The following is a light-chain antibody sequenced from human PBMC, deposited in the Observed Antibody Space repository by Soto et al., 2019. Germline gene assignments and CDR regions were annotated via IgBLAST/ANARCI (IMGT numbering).Light chain of an antibody. CDR3: EQYGKSALT. J-gene: IGKJ4*01. V-gene: IGKV3-20*01. CDR2: GAS. Sequence: EILLTQSPGTLSLSPGERATLSCRASQTVSSTYLAWYQQKPGQAPRLLIYGASSRATGIPDRFSASGSGTDFTLTISRLEPEDFAVYYCEQYGKSALTFGGGTKVEIK. CDR1: QTVSSTY.